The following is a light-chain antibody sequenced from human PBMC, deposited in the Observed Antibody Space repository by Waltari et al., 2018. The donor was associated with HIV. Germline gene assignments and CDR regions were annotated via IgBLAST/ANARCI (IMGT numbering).Light chain of an antibody. V-gene: IGLV2-8*01. CDR2: EVT. Sequence: QSTLTQPPSASGSPGQSVTIPCTGTSSDIGGYNYVSWYQQHPGKAPKLIMTEVTKRPSGVPARFSGAKSGNPASLTVSGLQADDEALYYCSSFAPTNKFYVLFGGGTTLTVL. J-gene: IGLJ2*01. CDR1: SSDIGGYNY. CDR3: SSFAPTNKFYVL.